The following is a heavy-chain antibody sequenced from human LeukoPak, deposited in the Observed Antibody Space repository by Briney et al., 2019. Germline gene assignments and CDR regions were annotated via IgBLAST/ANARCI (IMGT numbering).Heavy chain of an antibody. CDR1: GFTFNNYA. D-gene: IGHD4-23*01. Sequence: TGGSLRLSCAASGFTFNNYAMSWVRQAPGKGLEWVSAISGSGGSTYYADSVKGRFTISRDNSKNTLYLQMNSLRAEDTAVYYCAKENGGYYLYYYYMDVWGKGTTVTVSS. CDR2: ISGSGGST. V-gene: IGHV3-23*01. J-gene: IGHJ6*03. CDR3: AKENGGYYLYYYYMDV.